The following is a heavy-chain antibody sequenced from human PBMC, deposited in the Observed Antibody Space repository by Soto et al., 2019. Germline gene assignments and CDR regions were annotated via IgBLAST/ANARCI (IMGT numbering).Heavy chain of an antibody. CDR2: INHSGST. CDR3: AREYYDFWSGYYTGYYGMDV. D-gene: IGHD3-3*01. J-gene: IGHJ6*02. V-gene: IGHV4-34*01. CDR1: GGSFSGYY. Sequence: PSETLSLTCAVYGGSFSGYYWSWIRQPPGKGLEWIGEINHSGSTNYNPSLKSRVTISVDTSKNQFSLKLSSVTAADTAVYYCAREYYDFWSGYYTGYYGMDVWGQGTTVTVSS.